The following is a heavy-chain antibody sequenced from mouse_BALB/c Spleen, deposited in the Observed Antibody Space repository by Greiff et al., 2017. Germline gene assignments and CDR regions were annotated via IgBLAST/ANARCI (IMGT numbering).Heavy chain of an antibody. CDR2: ISDGGSYT. CDR3: ARGDYGSSYGFAY. D-gene: IGHD1-1*01. V-gene: IGHV5-4*02. CDR1: GFTFSDYY. Sequence: DVKLVESGGDLVKPGGSLKLSCAASGFTFSDYYMYWVRQTPEKRLEWVATISDGGSYTYYPDSVKGRFTISRDNAKNNLYLQMSSLKSEDTAMYYCARGDYGSSYGFAYWGQGTLVTVSA. J-gene: IGHJ3*01.